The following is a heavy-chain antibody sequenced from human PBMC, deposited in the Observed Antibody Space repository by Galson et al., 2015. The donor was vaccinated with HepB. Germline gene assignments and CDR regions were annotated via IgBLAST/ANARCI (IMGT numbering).Heavy chain of an antibody. J-gene: IGHJ3*02. Sequence: SVKVSCKVSGYTLTELSMHWVRQAPGKGLEWMGGFDPEDGETIYAQKFQGRVTMTEDTSTDTAYMELSSLRSEDTAVYYCATPYQLLGLHDAFDIWGQGTMVTVSS. V-gene: IGHV1-24*01. CDR1: GYTLTELS. D-gene: IGHD2-2*01. CDR3: ATPYQLLGLHDAFDI. CDR2: FDPEDGET.